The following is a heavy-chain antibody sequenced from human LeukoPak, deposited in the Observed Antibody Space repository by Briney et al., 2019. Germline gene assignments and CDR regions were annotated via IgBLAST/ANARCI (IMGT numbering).Heavy chain of an antibody. CDR1: GRSFSGYY. Sequence: SETLSLTCAVYGRSFSGYYWSWIRQPPGKGLEWIGEISHSGSTNYNPSLKSRVTISVDTSKNQFSLKLSSVTAADTAVYYCASVSARGKRDYWGQGTLVTVSS. J-gene: IGHJ4*02. D-gene: IGHD2-8*01. CDR2: ISHSGST. CDR3: ASVSARGKRDY. V-gene: IGHV4-34*01.